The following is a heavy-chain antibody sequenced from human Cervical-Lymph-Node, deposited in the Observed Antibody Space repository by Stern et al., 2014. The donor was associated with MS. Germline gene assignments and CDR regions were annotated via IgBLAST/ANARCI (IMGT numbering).Heavy chain of an antibody. V-gene: IGHV5-51*01. CDR2: INPGDSDT. J-gene: IGHJ5*02. CDR1: GYSFTSYW. D-gene: IGHD2-2*01. CDR3: ARRHCSSRRCGWFDP. Sequence: MQLVQSGAEVKKPGESLKISCKGSGYSFTSYWIGWVRQMPGKGLEWMGSINPGDSDTRYIPSFQGQVTISADKSISTAYLQWSSLKASDTAMYYCARRHCSSRRCGWFDPWGQGTLVTVSS.